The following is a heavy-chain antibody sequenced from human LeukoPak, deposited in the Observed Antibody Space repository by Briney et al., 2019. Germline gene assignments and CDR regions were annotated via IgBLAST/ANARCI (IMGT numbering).Heavy chain of an antibody. V-gene: IGHV3-15*01. CDR3: TTSAMGFDY. CDR2: IKSKTDGGTT. CDR1: GVTFSNAW. D-gene: IGHD1-26*01. Sequence: PGGTLRLSCAASGVTFSNAWMNWVRQAPGKGLEWVGRIKSKTDGGTTDYAEPRKGRFTISRDDSKITLYLQMNSLKTVDTAVYYCTTSAMGFDYWGQGTLVTVSS. J-gene: IGHJ4*02.